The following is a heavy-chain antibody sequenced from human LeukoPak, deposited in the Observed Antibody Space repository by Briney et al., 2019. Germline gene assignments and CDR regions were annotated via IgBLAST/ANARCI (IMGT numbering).Heavy chain of an antibody. D-gene: IGHD6-19*01. CDR3: AKDQGSSGWYGGWFDP. Sequence: GGSLRLSCAASGFTFSSYWMHWVRQAPGKGLVWVSRINSDGSSTSYADSVQGRFTISRDNSKNTLYLQMNSLRAEDTAVYYCAKDQGSSGWYGGWFDPWGQGTLVTVSS. CDR1: GFTFSSYW. V-gene: IGHV3-74*01. J-gene: IGHJ5*02. CDR2: INSDGSST.